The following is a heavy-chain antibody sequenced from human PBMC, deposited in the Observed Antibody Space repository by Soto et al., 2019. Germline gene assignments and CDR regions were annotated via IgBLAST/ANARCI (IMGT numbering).Heavy chain of an antibody. V-gene: IGHV1-2*02. CDR3: ARGGSSSLDY. CDR1: GYTFTGYY. J-gene: IGHJ4*02. Sequence: QVQLVQSGAEVKKPGASVKVSCKASGYTFTGYYMHWVRQAPGQGPEWMGWINPNSGGTTYAQKFQGRVTVTRDTSISTAYMEVSSLRSDDTAVYYCARGGSSSLDYWGQGTLVTVSS. CDR2: INPNSGGT. D-gene: IGHD6-6*01.